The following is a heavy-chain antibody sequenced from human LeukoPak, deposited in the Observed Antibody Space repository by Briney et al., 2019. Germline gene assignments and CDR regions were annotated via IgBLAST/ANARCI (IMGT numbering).Heavy chain of an antibody. J-gene: IGHJ5*02. CDR2: IYYSGST. CDR3: AREFERGSSGYSNWFDP. Sequence: PSQTLSLTCTVSGGSISSGGYYWSWIRQHPGKGLEWIGYIYYSGSTYYNPSLKSRVTISVDTSKNQFSLKLSSVTAADTAVYYCAREFERGSSGYSNWFDPWGQGTLVTVSS. D-gene: IGHD3-22*01. CDR1: GGSISSGGYY. V-gene: IGHV4-31*03.